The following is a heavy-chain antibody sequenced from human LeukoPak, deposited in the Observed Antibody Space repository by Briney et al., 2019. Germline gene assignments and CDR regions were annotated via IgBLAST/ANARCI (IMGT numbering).Heavy chain of an antibody. CDR1: GYTFTSYG. J-gene: IGHJ6*02. CDR2: ISAYNGNT. Sequence: GASVTVSCKASGYTFTSYGISWVRQAPGQGLEWMGWISAYNGNTNYAQKLRGRVTMTTDTSTSTAYMELRSLRSDDTAVYYCARDLADTMVRGVITQPVIYYYGMDVWGQGTTVTVSS. V-gene: IGHV1-18*01. D-gene: IGHD3-10*01. CDR3: ARDLADTMVRGVITQPVIYYYGMDV.